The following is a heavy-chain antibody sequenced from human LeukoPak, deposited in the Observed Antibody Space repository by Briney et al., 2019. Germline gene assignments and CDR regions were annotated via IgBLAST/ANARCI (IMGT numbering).Heavy chain of an antibody. CDR1: GFTFSSYA. J-gene: IGHJ4*02. D-gene: IGHD2-15*01. CDR3: AKRFCTSGGCSDFDY. Sequence: PGGSLRLSCAASGFTFSSYAMSWVRQVPGKGLEWVSAISATGGSTYYTDSVKGRFTISRDNFKNTLYLQMDSLKAEDTAVYYCAKRFCTSGGCSDFDYWGQGTLVTVSS. CDR2: ISATGGST. V-gene: IGHV3-23*01.